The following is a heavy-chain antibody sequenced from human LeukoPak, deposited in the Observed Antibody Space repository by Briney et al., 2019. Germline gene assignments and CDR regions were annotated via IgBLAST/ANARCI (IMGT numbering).Heavy chain of an antibody. J-gene: IGHJ4*02. CDR2: IWYDGSNK. V-gene: IGHV3-33*01. Sequence: PGGSLRLSCAASGFTFSSYGMHWVRQAPGKGLEWVAVIWYDGSNKYYADSVKGRFTISRDNSKNTLYLQMNSLRAEDTAVYYCARDIVVVPAALPPGYWGQGTLVTVSS. CDR3: ARDIVVVPAALPPGY. CDR1: GFTFSSYG. D-gene: IGHD2-2*01.